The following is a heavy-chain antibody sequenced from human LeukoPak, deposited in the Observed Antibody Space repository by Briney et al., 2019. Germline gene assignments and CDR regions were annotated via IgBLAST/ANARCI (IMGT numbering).Heavy chain of an antibody. V-gene: IGHV3-23*01. J-gene: IGHJ6*02. D-gene: IGHD2-21*02. CDR1: GFTFSSYA. Sequence: GGSLRLSCAASGFTFSSYAMSWVRQAPGKGLEWVSAISGSGGSTYYADSVKGRFTISRDNSKNTLYLQMNSLRAEDTAVYYCAKEAAYCGGDCYPYYYYYYGMDVWGQGTTVTVSS. CDR2: ISGSGGST. CDR3: AKEAAYCGGDCYPYYYYYYGMDV.